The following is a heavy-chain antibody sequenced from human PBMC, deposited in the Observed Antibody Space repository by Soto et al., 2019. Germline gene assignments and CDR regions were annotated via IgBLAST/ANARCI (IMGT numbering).Heavy chain of an antibody. D-gene: IGHD3-3*01. Sequence: SETLSLTCTVSGGSISSGEYYWTWIRQPPGKGLEWIGYISYSGSTHYSPSLKSRVSITVDTSKNQFSLNLASVSAEVTAVYYCARSSLTIFGPSNDYYGMGXWGLGTTVTVSS. V-gene: IGHV4-30-4*01. CDR1: GGSISSGEYY. J-gene: IGHJ6*02. CDR2: ISYSGST. CDR3: ARSSLTIFGPSNDYYGMGX.